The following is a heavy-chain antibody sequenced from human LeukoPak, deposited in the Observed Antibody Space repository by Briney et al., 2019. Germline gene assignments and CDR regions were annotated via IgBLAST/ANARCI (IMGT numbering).Heavy chain of an antibody. J-gene: IGHJ4*02. CDR2: IYTSGGT. Sequence: SETLSLTCTVSGGSISSGSYYWSWIRQPAGKGLEWIGRIYTSGGTNYNPSLKSRVTMSVDTSKNQFSLKLSSVTAADTAVYYCARGRADYYDSSGYNVWGQGTLVTVSS. CDR1: GGSISSGSYY. D-gene: IGHD3-22*01. V-gene: IGHV4-61*02. CDR3: ARGRADYYDSSGYNV.